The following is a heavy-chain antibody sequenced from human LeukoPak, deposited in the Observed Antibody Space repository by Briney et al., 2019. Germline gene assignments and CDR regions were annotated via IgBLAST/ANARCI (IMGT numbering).Heavy chain of an antibody. D-gene: IGHD2-15*01. CDR1: GFTFSSYA. CDR3: ATDYSRGSIYFDY. V-gene: IGHV3-15*04. J-gene: IGHJ4*02. Sequence: GGSLRLSCAASGFTFSSYAMTWVRQAPGKGLEWVGLVESKTDGGTTDYAAPVKGRFTISRDDSKNTLYLQMNSLKTEDTAVYYCATDYSRGSIYFDYWGQGALVTVSS. CDR2: VESKTDGGTT.